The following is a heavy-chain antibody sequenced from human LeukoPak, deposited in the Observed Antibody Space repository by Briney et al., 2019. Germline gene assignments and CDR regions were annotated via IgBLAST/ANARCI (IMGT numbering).Heavy chain of an antibody. CDR1: GSSITSYY. V-gene: IGHV4-59*01. CDR3: ARAPGPYDSSGHYFSFEY. Sequence: SETLSLTCTVSGSSITSYYWSWIRQPPGKGLEWIGYIYDSGSNADYNPSLKSRVTISVDTSENQFSLKLSSVTAAATAVYYCARAPGPYDSSGHYFSFEYWGQGTLVTVSS. CDR2: IYDSGSNA. D-gene: IGHD3-22*01. J-gene: IGHJ4*02.